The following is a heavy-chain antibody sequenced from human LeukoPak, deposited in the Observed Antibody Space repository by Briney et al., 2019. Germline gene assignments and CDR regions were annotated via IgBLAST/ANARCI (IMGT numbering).Heavy chain of an antibody. J-gene: IGHJ4*02. V-gene: IGHV3-30*03. CDR3: RAMLSY. CDR1: GFTLSSYY. Sequence: GGSLRLSCAASGFTLSSYYMHWVRQAPGKGLEGVAVISYDGSNKYYADSLKGRFTISRDNSKNTLYLQMNSLRAEGAAVYYCRAMLSYWGQGTLVPVSS. CDR2: ISYDGSNK. D-gene: IGHD3-16*01.